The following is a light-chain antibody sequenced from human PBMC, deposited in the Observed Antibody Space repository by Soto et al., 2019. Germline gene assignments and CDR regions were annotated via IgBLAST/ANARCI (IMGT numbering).Light chain of an antibody. V-gene: IGLV2-14*01. CDR2: EVS. J-gene: IGLJ1*01. Sequence: QSALTQPASVSGSAGQSITISCTGTSSDVGAYNYVSWYQQYPGKAPKLMIYEVSNRPSGVSNRFSASKSGNTASLTISGLQAEDEADYYCSSHSSSSTPYVFGSGTKVTVL. CDR3: SSHSSSSTPYV. CDR1: SSDVGAYNY.